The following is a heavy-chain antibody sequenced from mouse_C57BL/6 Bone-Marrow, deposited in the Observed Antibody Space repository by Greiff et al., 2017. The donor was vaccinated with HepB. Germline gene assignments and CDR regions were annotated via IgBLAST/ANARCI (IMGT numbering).Heavy chain of an antibody. CDR1: GFTFSSYA. V-gene: IGHV5-4*03. J-gene: IGHJ1*03. CDR2: ISDGGSYT. Sequence: DVKLVESGGGLVKPGGSLKLSCAASGFTFSSYAMSWVRQTPEKRLEWVATISDGGSYTYYPDNVKGRFTISRDNAKNNLYLQMSHLKSEDTAMYYCARGGIYYGNYDWYFDVWGTGTTVTVSS. CDR3: ARGGIYYGNYDWYFDV. D-gene: IGHD2-1*01.